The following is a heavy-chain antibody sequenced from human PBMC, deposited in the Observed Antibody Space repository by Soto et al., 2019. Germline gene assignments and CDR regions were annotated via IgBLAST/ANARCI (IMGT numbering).Heavy chain of an antibody. J-gene: IGHJ5*02. D-gene: IGHD3-3*01. CDR2: ISGSGGST. CDR3: AKEKGVVIRHPRWFDP. CDR1: GFTFSSYA. Sequence: GGSLRLSCAASGFTFSSYAMSWVRQAPGKGLEWVSAISGSGGSTYYADSVKGRFTISRDNSKNTLYLQMNSLRAEDTAVYYCAKEKGVVIRHPRWFDPWGQGTLVTVSS. V-gene: IGHV3-23*01.